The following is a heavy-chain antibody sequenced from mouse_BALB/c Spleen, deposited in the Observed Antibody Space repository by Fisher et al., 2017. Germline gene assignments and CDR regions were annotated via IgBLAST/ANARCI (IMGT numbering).Heavy chain of an antibody. V-gene: IGHV1-69*02. CDR3: TRMGDLYAMDY. Sequence: KFKGKAILTVDKSSSTAYMQLSSLTSEDSAVYYCTRMGDLYAMDYWGQGTSVTVSS. J-gene: IGHJ4*01. D-gene: IGHD3-3*01.